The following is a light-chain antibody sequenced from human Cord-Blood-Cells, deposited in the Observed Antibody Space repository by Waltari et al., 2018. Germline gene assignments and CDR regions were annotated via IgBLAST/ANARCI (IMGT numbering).Light chain of an antibody. CDR1: SLRSYY. J-gene: IGLJ2*01. Sequence: SSELTQDPAVSVALGQTVRITCQGDSLRSYYASWYQQKPGQAPVLVIYGKNNRPSGIPYQFCGSSSGNTASLTIAGAQAEDEADYYGNSRDSSGNHVVFGGGTKLTVL. V-gene: IGLV3-19*01. CDR2: GKN. CDR3: NSRDSSGNHVV.